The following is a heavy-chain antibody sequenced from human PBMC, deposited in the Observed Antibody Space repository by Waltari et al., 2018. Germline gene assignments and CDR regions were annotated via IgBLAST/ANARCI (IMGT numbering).Heavy chain of an antibody. J-gene: IGHJ4*02. CDR2: INAGNGNK. V-gene: IGHV1-3*01. Sequence: QVQLVQSGAEVKKPGASVKVSCKASGYTFTSYAMHWVRQAPGQRLAWMGWINAGNGNKKYSQKFQGRVTSTRDTSASTAYMELSSLRSEDTAVYYCARDHHDIVVVPAAISFDDWGQGTLVTVSS. CDR1: GYTFTSYA. D-gene: IGHD2-2*01. CDR3: ARDHHDIVVVPAAISFDD.